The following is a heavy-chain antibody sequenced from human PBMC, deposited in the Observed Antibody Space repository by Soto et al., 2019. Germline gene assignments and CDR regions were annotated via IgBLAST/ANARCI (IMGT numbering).Heavy chain of an antibody. V-gene: IGHV3-30*18. CDR3: AKSSSSSGGDY. Sequence: AGGSLRLSCAASGFTFSSYGMHWVRQAPGKGLEWVAVISYDGSNKYYADSVKGRFTISRDNSKNTLYLQMNSLRAEDTAVYYCAKSSSSSGGDYWGQGTLVTVSS. CDR2: ISYDGSNK. J-gene: IGHJ4*02. CDR1: GFTFSSYG. D-gene: IGHD6-6*01.